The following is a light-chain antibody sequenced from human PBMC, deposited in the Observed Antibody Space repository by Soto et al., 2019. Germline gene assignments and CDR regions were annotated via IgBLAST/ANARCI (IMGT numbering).Light chain of an antibody. V-gene: IGKV4-1*01. CDR2: WAS. J-gene: IGKJ4*01. Sequence: DIVMTQSPESLTVPLGERATINCKSSLSVFYSSNNQNYLAWYQHKPGQPPKLLIHWASTRESGVPDRFSGSGSGTDFTLTISSLQAEDVAVYYCQQYYTTLAPTFGGGTKVEIK. CDR3: QQYYTTLAPT. CDR1: LSVFYSSNNQNY.